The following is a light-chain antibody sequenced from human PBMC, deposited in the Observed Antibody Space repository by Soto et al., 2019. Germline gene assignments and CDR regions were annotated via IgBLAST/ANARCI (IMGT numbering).Light chain of an antibody. J-gene: IGLJ2*01. CDR1: SNDVGGYNY. V-gene: IGLV2-14*01. Sequence: QSALTQPASVSGSPGQSITISCTGTSNDVGGYNYVSWYQQHPGKAPKLLIYEVNNRPSGVSNRFSGSKSGNTASLTISGLQAEDEADYYCNSYTSSSTRVFGGGTKLTVL. CDR3: NSYTSSSTRV. CDR2: EVN.